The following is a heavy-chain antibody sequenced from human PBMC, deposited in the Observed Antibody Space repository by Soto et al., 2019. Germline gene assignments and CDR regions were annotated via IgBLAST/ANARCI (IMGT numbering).Heavy chain of an antibody. Sequence: GASVKVSCKASGYTFTSYGISWVRQAPGQGLEWMGWIGAYNGNTNYAQKLQGRVTMTTDTSTSTAYMELRSLRSDDTAVYYCARGFIAAAGTGSVPSDYWGQGTLVTVSS. CDR1: GYTFTSYG. CDR2: IGAYNGNT. J-gene: IGHJ4*02. CDR3: ARGFIAAAGTGSVPSDY. D-gene: IGHD6-13*01. V-gene: IGHV1-18*01.